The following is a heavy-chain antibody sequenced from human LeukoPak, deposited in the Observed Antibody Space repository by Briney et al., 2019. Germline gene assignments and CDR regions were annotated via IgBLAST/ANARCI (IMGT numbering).Heavy chain of an antibody. D-gene: IGHD1/OR15-1a*01. CDR2: ISSSSSYI. V-gene: IGHV3-21*01. Sequence: GGSLRLSCAASGFTFSSYSMNWVRQAPGKGLEGVSSISSSSSYIYYADSVKGRFTISRDNAKNSLYLQMNTLRAEDTAVYYCAREQTESRGMDLWGQGTTVTVSS. CDR1: GFTFSSYS. CDR3: AREQTESRGMDL. J-gene: IGHJ6*02.